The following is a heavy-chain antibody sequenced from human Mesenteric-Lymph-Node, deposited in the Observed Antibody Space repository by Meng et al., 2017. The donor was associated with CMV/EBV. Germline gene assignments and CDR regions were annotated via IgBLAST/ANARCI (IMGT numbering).Heavy chain of an antibody. CDR1: GGSITRPNYY. CDR2: IYSGGST. D-gene: IGHD2-2*01. V-gene: IGHV4-39*07. CDR3: AKYLGYCSSTSCRNWFDP. Sequence: SETLSLTCTVSGGSITRPNYYWGWIRQPPGQGLEWIASIYSGGSTYYNPSLKSRVTISVDTSKNQFSLKLSSVTAADTAVYYCAKYLGYCSSTSCRNWFDPWGQGTLVTVSS. J-gene: IGHJ5*02.